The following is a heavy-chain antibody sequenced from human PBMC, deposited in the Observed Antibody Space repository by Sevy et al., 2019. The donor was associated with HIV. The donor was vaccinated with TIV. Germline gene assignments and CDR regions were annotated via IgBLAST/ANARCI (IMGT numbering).Heavy chain of an antibody. D-gene: IGHD6-19*01. CDR3: ARDPITVAPYFDY. V-gene: IGHV4-59*01. Sequence: PAETLSLTCTVSGGSISSYYCSWIRQPPGKGLEWIGYINYSGSTNYNPSLKSRVTISIDTSKNHFSLKLTSVTAADTAVYYCARDPITVAPYFDYWSQGTLVTVSS. CDR1: GGSISSYY. J-gene: IGHJ4*02. CDR2: INYSGST.